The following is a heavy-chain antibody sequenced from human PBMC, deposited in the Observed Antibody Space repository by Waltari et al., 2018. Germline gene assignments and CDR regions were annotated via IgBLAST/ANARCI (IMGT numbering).Heavy chain of an antibody. CDR3: AKDFEAYCGGDCYSHFDY. CDR2: IYSGGST. CDR1: GFTFSSSA. Sequence: EVQLLESGGGLVQPGGSLRLSCAASGFTFSSSAMGWVRQAPGKGLEWVSVIYSGGSTYYADSVKGRFTISRDNSKNTLYLQMNSLRAEDTAVYYCAKDFEAYCGGDCYSHFDYWGQGTLVTVSS. D-gene: IGHD2-21*01. J-gene: IGHJ4*02. V-gene: IGHV3-23*03.